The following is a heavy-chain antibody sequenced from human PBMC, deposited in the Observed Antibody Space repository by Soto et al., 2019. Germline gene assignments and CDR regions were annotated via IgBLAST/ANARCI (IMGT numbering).Heavy chain of an antibody. V-gene: IGHV3-30-3*01. J-gene: IGHJ4*02. CDR2: ISYDGSNQ. CDR3: ARDDYASTGRNSGFDY. CDR1: GFTFRNYA. D-gene: IGHD3-22*01. Sequence: QVQLVESGGGVVQPGKSPRLSCAASGFTFRNYAMHWVRQVRQAPGQGLEWVAVISYDGSNQFYADSVKGRFTISRDDSKNTLYLQMNSLRADDTAVYYCARDDYASTGRNSGFDYWGQGTLVTVSS.